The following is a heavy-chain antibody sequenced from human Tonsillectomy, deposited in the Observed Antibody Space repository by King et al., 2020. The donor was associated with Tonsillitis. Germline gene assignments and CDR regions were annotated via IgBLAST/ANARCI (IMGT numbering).Heavy chain of an antibody. CDR3: AGDRLALSSSEADGMDV. J-gene: IGHJ6*02. D-gene: IGHD6-6*01. CDR1: GFTFSSYP. Sequence: QVQLVESGGGVVQPGRSLRLSCAASGFTFSSYPMHWVRQAPGKGLEWVAVISYDGSTKYYADSVKGQFTISRDNSKNTLFLQMNSLRGEDTAVYYCAGDRLALSSSEADGMDVWGQGTTVTVSS. V-gene: IGHV3-30*04. CDR2: ISYDGSTK.